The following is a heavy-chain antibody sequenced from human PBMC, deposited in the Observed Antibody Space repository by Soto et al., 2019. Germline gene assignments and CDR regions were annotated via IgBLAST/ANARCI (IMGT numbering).Heavy chain of an antibody. J-gene: IGHJ5*02. D-gene: IGHD3-3*01. Sequence: QVQLVQSGAEVKKPGASVKVSCKASGYTFTSYGISWVRQAPGQGLEWMGWISAYNGNTNYAQKLQGKVTMTTDTAKGTAYSELSSRRSYDTAVYYSARVATPADFWGGYSQVWFDPWGQGTLVTVSS. V-gene: IGHV1-18*01. CDR1: GYTFTSYG. CDR3: ARVATPADFWGGYSQVWFDP. CDR2: ISAYNGNT.